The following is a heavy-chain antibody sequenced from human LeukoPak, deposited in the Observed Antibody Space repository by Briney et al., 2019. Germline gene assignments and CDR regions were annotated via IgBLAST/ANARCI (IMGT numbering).Heavy chain of an antibody. V-gene: IGHV1-2*02. CDR1: GCTFTGYY. CDR3: ARPLEGYGGNLLAVAGY. CDR2: INPNSGGT. Sequence: ASVKVSCKASGCTFTGYYMHWVRQAPGQGLEWMGWINPNSGGTNYAQKFQGRVTMTRDTSISTAYMELSRLRSDDTAVYYCARPLEGYGGNLLAVAGYWGQGTLVTVSS. D-gene: IGHD4-23*01. J-gene: IGHJ4*02.